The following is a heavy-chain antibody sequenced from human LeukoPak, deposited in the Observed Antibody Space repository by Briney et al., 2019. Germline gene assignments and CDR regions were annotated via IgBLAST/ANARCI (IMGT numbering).Heavy chain of an antibody. Sequence: PGGSLRLSCTASGFTFNTYSMHWVRQAPGKGLEWVAVISYDGSNKYYADSVKGRFTISRDNSKNTLYLQMNSLRAEDTAVYYCAREPDTHGIAVAGTLGYFQHWGQGTLVTVSS. V-gene: IGHV3-33*05. CDR1: GFTFNTYS. J-gene: IGHJ1*01. CDR3: AREPDTHGIAVAGTLGYFQH. CDR2: ISYDGSNK. D-gene: IGHD6-19*01.